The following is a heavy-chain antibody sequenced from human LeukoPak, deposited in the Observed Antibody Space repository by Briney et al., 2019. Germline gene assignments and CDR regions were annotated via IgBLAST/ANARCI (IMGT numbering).Heavy chain of an antibody. CDR2: ISPSGGST. J-gene: IGHJ6*02. Sequence: GASVKVSCKASGYTFTSYYMHWVRQAPGQGLEWMGIISPSGGSTSYAQKFQGRVTMTRDASTSTVYMELSSLRSEDTAVYYCARDEECSGGSCFYGMDVWGQGTTVTVSS. V-gene: IGHV1-46*01. CDR1: GYTFTSYY. CDR3: ARDEECSGGSCFYGMDV. D-gene: IGHD2-15*01.